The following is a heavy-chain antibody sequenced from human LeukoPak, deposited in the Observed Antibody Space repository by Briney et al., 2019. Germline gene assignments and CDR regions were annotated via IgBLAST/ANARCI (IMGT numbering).Heavy chain of an antibody. CDR2: IYST. CDR3: ARETYDNYFDY. Sequence: SETLSLTCTVSGGSISSYSWSWLRQPAGKGLEWIGRIYSTNYNPSLKSRVTISVDTSNDQFSLKLSSVTAADTAVYYCARETYDNYFDYWGQGTLVIVSS. CDR1: GGSISSYS. V-gene: IGHV4-4*07. J-gene: IGHJ4*02. D-gene: IGHD3-9*01.